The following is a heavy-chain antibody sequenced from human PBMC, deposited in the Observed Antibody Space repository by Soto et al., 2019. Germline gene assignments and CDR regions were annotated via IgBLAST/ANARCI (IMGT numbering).Heavy chain of an antibody. Sequence: QVQLVQSGAEVKKPGSSVKVSCKASGGTFTSHAVSWVRQAPGQGLEWMGGIIPMFGAANYARNFQGRVTITADEPTGTAYMELSSLRSEDTAVYYCARGSISWFLDYWGLGTLVTVSS. CDR1: GGTFTSHA. CDR2: IIPMFGAA. D-gene: IGHD6-13*01. CDR3: ARGSISWFLDY. V-gene: IGHV1-69*12. J-gene: IGHJ4*02.